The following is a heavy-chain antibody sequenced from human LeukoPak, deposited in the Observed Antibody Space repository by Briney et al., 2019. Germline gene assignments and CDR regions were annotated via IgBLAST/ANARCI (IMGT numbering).Heavy chain of an antibody. CDR3: ARDPGDYYYDSSGYLDY. V-gene: IGHV4-59*01. J-gene: IGHJ4*02. CDR2: IYYSGST. D-gene: IGHD3-22*01. Sequence: SETLSLTCTVSGGSISSYYWSWIRQPPGKGLEWIGYIYYSGSTNYKPSLKSRVTISVDTSKNQFSLKLSSVTAADTAVYYCARDPGDYYYDSSGYLDYWGQGTLVTVSS. CDR1: GGSISSYY.